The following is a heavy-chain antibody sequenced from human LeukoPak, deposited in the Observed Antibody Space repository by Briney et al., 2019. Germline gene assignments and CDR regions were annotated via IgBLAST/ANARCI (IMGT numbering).Heavy chain of an antibody. CDR1: GYTFTSYG. Sequence: ASVKVSCKASGYTFTSYGISWVRQAPGQGLEWMGWISAYNGNTNYAQKLQGRVTMTTDTSTSTAYMELRSLRSDDTAVYYCARVGYYESSGYYEYWGQGTLVTVSS. D-gene: IGHD3-22*01. CDR3: ARVGYYESSGYYEY. CDR2: ISAYNGNT. J-gene: IGHJ4*02. V-gene: IGHV1-18*01.